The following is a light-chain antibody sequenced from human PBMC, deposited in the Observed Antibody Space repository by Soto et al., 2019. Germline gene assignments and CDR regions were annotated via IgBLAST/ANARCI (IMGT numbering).Light chain of an antibody. J-gene: IGLJ2*01. CDR1: SSNIGGTKY. CDR3: ASWDDRLGAVI. Sequence: QSVLTQPPSASGTPGQRVFISCSGSSSNIGGTKYAYWYQQLPGAAPKLLMHSNNLRPSGVPERISGSKSGTSASLAISGLRAEHEAVYYCASWDDRLGAVIFGGGTKLTVL. V-gene: IGLV1-47*02. CDR2: SNN.